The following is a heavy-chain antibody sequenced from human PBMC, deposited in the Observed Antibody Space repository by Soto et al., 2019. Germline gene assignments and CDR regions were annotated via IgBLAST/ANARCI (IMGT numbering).Heavy chain of an antibody. V-gene: IGHV4-59*01. D-gene: IGHD6-25*01. CDR2: IYYSGST. CDR1: GGSISSYY. J-gene: IGHJ5*02. CDR3: GRAPPKNSSGYRLYNWFDP. Sequence: SETLSLTCTVSGGSISSYYWSWIRQPPGKGLEWIGYIYYSGSTNYNPSLKSRVTISVDTSKNQFSLKLSSVTAADTAVYYCGRAPPKNSSGYRLYNWFDPWGQGTLVTVSS.